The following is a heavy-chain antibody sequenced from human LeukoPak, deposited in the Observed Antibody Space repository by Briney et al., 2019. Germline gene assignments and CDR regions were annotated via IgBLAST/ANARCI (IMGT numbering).Heavy chain of an antibody. CDR2: ISGSGGST. J-gene: IGHJ4*02. V-gene: IGHV3-23*01. CDR3: AKDNPCSGGSCYSWYFDY. CDR1: GFTFSSYA. D-gene: IGHD2-15*01. Sequence: AGGSLRLSCAASGFTFSSYAMSWVRQAPGKGLEWVSAISGSGGSTYYADSVKGRFTISRDNSKNTLYLQMNSLRAEDTAVYYCAKDNPCSGGSCYSWYFDYWGQGTLVTVSS.